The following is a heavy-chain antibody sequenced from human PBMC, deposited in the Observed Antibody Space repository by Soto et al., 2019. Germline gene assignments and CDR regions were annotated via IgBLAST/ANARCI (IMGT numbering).Heavy chain of an antibody. Sequence: SLRLSCAASGFTFSTYAIHWVRQAPGKGLEWVTFISYDGTNKYYADSVKGRFTISRDNSKNKLYLQLNSLTVEDTAVYYCARDHDSGGDTLGYLDSWGQGTLVPVSS. V-gene: IGHV3-30*04. J-gene: IGHJ4*02. CDR2: ISYDGTNK. CDR1: GFTFSTYA. D-gene: IGHD2-21*02. CDR3: ARDHDSGGDTLGYLDS.